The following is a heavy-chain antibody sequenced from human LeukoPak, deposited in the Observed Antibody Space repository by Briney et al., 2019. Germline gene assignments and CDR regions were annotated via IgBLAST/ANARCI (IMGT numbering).Heavy chain of an antibody. CDR2: INPSGGST. Sequence: ASVKVSCKASGYTFTSYYMHWVRQAPGQGLEWMGIINPSGGSTIYAQKFQGRVTMTRDMSTSTVYMEVSSLRSEDTAVYYCARAEVGATRVPKNWYFDLWGRGTLVTVSS. CDR3: ARAEVGATRVPKNWYFDL. D-gene: IGHD1-26*01. V-gene: IGHV1-46*01. CDR1: GYTFTSYY. J-gene: IGHJ2*01.